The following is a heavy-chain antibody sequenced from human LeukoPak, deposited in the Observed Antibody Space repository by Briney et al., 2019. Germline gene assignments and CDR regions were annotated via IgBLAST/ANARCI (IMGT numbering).Heavy chain of an antibody. CDR3: ARANYYDSSGYSR. CDR1: GESFSGYY. D-gene: IGHD3-22*01. Sequence: SETLSLTCAVYGESFSGYYWSWIRQPPGKGLEWIGDIIHSGSTNYNPSLKSRVTISVDTSKNQFSLKLSSVTAADTAVYYCARANYYDSSGYSRWGQGTLVTVSS. CDR2: IIHSGST. J-gene: IGHJ4*02. V-gene: IGHV4-34*12.